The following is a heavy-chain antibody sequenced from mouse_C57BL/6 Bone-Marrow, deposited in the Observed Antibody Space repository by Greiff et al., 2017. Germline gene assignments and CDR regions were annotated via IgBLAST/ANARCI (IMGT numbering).Heavy chain of an antibody. CDR3: TTYGYNPWFAY. D-gene: IGHD2-2*01. J-gene: IGHJ3*01. V-gene: IGHV14-4*01. CDR1: GFNIKDDY. CDR2: IDPENGDT. Sequence: VQLQQSGAELVRPGASVKLSCTASGFNIKDDYMHWVKQRPEQGLEWIGWIDPENGDTEYASKFQGKATITADTSSNTAYLQHSSLTSEDTAAYDCTTYGYNPWFAYWGQGTLVTVSA.